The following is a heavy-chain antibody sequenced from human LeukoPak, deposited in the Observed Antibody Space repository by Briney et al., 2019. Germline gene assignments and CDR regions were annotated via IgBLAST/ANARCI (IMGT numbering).Heavy chain of an antibody. D-gene: IGHD3-22*01. J-gene: IGHJ4*02. CDR1: GFTFSSYS. V-gene: IGHV3-21*04. CDR3: AREYYDSSGYYYDY. Sequence: PGGSLRLSCVASGFTFSSYSMNWVRQAPGRGLEWVSSIITLSATYFYYADSVKGRFTISRDNAKNSLYLQMDSLRAEDTAVYYCAREYYDSSGYYYDYWGQGTLVTVSS. CDR2: IITLSATYF.